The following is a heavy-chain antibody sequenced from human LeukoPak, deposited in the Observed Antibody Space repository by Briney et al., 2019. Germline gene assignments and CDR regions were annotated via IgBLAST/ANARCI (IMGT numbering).Heavy chain of an antibody. CDR1: GGSISGYY. D-gene: IGHD2-2*01. Sequence: SETLSLTCTVSGGSISGYYWSWIWQPAGKALEWIGRIYTSGSTNYNSSLKSRVTMSVDTSKNQFSLKLSSVTAADTAVYYCARVGGYCSSSTCYGSDYWGQGTLVTVSS. V-gene: IGHV4-4*07. CDR2: IYTSGST. J-gene: IGHJ4*02. CDR3: ARVGGYCSSSTCYGSDY.